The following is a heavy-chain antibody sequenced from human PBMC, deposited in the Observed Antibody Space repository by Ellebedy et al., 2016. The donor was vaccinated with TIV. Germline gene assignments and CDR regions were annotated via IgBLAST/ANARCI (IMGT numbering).Heavy chain of an antibody. Sequence: GESLKISCAASGFTFSSYWMHWVRQAPGKGLVWVSRINSDGSSTSYADSVKGRFTISRDNAKNTLYLQMNSLRAEDTDVYYCARDDGGKSEWDYYYGMYVWGQGTTVTVSS. CDR2: INSDGSST. V-gene: IGHV3-74*01. D-gene: IGHD4-23*01. CDR3: ARDDGGKSEWDYYYGMYV. J-gene: IGHJ6*02. CDR1: GFTFSSYW.